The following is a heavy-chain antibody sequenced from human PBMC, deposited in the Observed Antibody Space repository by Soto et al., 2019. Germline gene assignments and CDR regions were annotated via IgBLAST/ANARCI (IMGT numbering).Heavy chain of an antibody. CDR3: GRVLSVSRVVTYYYYGMDV. CDR1: SFTFSTYG. D-gene: IGHD2-21*02. CDR2: ITDTSGTK. Sequence: GGSPRLPPSPSSFTFSTYGMKLVPPAPGEGQEWISYITDTSGTKYYADSVKGRFTISRDNAKKSLFLRMSSLRAEDTAVYYCGRVLSVSRVVTYYYYGMDVWGQGTTVTVSS. V-gene: IGHV3-48*01. J-gene: IGHJ6*02.